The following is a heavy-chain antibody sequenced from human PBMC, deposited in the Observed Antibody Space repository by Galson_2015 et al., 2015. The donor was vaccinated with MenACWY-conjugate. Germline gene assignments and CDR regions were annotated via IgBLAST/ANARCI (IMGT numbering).Heavy chain of an antibody. D-gene: IGHD1-26*01. CDR1: GYSFTNYW. Sequence: QSGAEVNTPGESLPLSCTGSGYSFTNYWIAWVRQMPGKGLEWVGLIDPVNSNIRYSPSFKGKVTISADESISTACLQWSSLKASDTATYHGARHPPGGRGMDVWGQGTTVTVSS. V-gene: IGHV5-51*01. CDR3: ARHPPGGRGMDV. J-gene: IGHJ6*02. CDR2: IDPVNSNI.